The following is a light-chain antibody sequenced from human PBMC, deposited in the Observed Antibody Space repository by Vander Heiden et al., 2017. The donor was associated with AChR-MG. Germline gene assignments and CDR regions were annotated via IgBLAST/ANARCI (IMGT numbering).Light chain of an antibody. CDR2: DVS. CDR1: SSDVGVSNY. CDR3: SSYTSSSTLVV. V-gene: IGLV2-14*03. Sequence: QSALPQPASVSGSPGQSITISCTGTSSDVGVSNYVSWYQQHPGKAPTLMIYDVSSRPSGVSNRFSGSKSGNTASLTISGLQAEDEADYHCSSYTSSSTLVVFGGGTKLTVL. J-gene: IGLJ2*01.